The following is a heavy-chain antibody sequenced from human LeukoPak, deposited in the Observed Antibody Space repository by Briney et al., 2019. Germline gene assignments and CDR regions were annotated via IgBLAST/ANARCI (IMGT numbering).Heavy chain of an antibody. CDR3: AKPIEYCGADCYGYFDL. V-gene: IGHV1-2*06. D-gene: IGHD2-21*02. Sequence: ASVKVSCKPSGYTFTGYYMHWVRQAPGQGLEWMGRINPNSGATNYAQKFQGRVTMTWDTSISTAYMELTTLRSDDTAVYYCAKPIEYCGADCYGYFDLWGRGTLVTVSS. J-gene: IGHJ2*01. CDR2: INPNSGAT. CDR1: GYTFTGYY.